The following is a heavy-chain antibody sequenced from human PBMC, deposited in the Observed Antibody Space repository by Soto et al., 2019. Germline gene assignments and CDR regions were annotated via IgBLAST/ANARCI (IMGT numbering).Heavy chain of an antibody. CDR1: GDSFTSYL. V-gene: IGHV5-10-1*01. Sequence: PXESLKIFHKGYGDSFTSYLVIWVRQMPGKGLDWMGRIDPSDSYTNYSPSFQGHVTISADKSISTAYLQWSSLKASDTAMYYCARTAKVTTFYYGMDVWGQGTTVTVSS. J-gene: IGHJ6*02. CDR3: ARTAKVTTFYYGMDV. CDR2: IDPSDSYT. D-gene: IGHD4-4*01.